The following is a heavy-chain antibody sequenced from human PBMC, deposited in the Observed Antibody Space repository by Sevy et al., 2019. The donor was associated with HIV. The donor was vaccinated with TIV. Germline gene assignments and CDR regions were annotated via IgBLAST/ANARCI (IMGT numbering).Heavy chain of an antibody. V-gene: IGHV3-30*02. CDR1: GFSFSSYG. J-gene: IGHJ4*02. CDR3: VKEGGGEGGDH. Sequence: GGSLRLSCAASGFSFSSYGMHWVRQAPGKGLEWMSYIQYDGSNKDYADSVKGRFTISRDNSKNTLYLQMNSRRVEDMAVFYCVKEGGGEGGDHWGQGTLVTVSS. D-gene: IGHD2-21*01. CDR2: IQYDGSNK.